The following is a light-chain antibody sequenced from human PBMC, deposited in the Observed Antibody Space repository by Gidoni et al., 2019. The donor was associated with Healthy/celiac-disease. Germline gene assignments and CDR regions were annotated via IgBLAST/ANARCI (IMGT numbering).Light chain of an antibody. Sequence: SYELTQPPSVSVSPGQTASITCSGDKLGDKYACWYQQKPGQSPVLVIYQDSKRPSGIPERFSGSNSGNTATLTISGTQAMDEADYYGQAWDSSTALCGGGTKLTVL. CDR2: QDS. V-gene: IGLV3-1*01. CDR3: QAWDSSTAL. J-gene: IGLJ2*01. CDR1: KLGDKY.